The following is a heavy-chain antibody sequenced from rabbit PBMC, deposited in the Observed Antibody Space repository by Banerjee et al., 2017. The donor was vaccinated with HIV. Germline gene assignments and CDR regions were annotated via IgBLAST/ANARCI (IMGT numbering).Heavy chain of an antibody. CDR1: GFSFSSSYW. J-gene: IGHJ4*01. D-gene: IGHD8-1*01. CDR3: ARSVGSSYYRHFNL. CDR2: INTGSGGA. V-gene: IGHV1S45*01. Sequence: QEQLEESGGDLVKPEGSLTLTCTASGFSFSSSYWICWVRQAPGKGLEWIGCINTGSGGAYYASWVISRFTISKTSSTTVTLQMTSLTAADTATYFCARSVGSSYYRHFNLWGPGTLVT.